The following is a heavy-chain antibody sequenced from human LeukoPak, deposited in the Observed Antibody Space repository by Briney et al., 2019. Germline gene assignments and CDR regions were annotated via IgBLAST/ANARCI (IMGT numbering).Heavy chain of an antibody. V-gene: IGHV1-2*02. CDR3: ARGFYIDYGYWFDP. D-gene: IGHD4-17*01. Sequence: GASVKVSCKASGYTFTGYYIHWVRQAPGQGPEWMGWINPNSGGTNYAQKFEGRVTLTRDTSISTAYMELSRLRSDDTAVYYCARGFYIDYGYWFDPWGLGTLVTVSS. J-gene: IGHJ5*02. CDR2: INPNSGGT. CDR1: GYTFTGYY.